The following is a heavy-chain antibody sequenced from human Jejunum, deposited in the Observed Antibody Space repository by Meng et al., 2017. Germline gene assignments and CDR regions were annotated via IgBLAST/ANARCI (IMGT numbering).Heavy chain of an antibody. J-gene: IGHJ5*02. Sequence: GSLRLSCSVSGYSITSGYYWDWIRQSPGKGLEWIGTFSHTGNTYYNPSLKSRVSILLDRSKNQLSLRLTSVTAADTATYYYARDAAISFGELIEGIDPWGQGTLVTVSS. V-gene: IGHV4-38-2*02. D-gene: IGHD3-16*02. CDR3: ARDAAISFGELIEGIDP. CDR2: FSHTGNT. CDR1: GYSITSGYY.